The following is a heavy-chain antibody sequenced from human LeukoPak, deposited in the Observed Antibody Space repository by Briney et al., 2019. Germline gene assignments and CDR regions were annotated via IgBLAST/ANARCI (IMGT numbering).Heavy chain of an antibody. CDR2: IYSSGSA. CDR1: GASINNNF. J-gene: IGHJ4*01. CDR3: ARHRDYYDN. V-gene: IGHV4-59*08. D-gene: IGHD3-22*01. Sequence: SETLSLTCTVSGASINNNFWTWLRQPPGKGLEWIGYIYSSGSANFNPSLKSRVIMSGDTSKNKISLNPTSVTAADTAVYFCARHRDYYDNWGHGTLVTVSS.